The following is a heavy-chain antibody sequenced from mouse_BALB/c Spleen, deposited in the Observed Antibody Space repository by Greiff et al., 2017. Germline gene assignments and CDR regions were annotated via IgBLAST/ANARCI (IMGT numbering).Heavy chain of an antibody. CDR3: ASERGSWFAY. V-gene: IGHV1S81*02. CDR1: GYTFTSYW. J-gene: IGHJ3*01. Sequence: QVQLQQPGAELVKPGASVKLSCKASGYTFTSYWMHWVKQRPGQGLEWIGEINPSNGRTNYNEKFKSKATLTVDKSSSTAYMQLSSLTSEDSAVYDSASERGSWFAYWGQGTLVTVSA. CDR2: INPSNGRT.